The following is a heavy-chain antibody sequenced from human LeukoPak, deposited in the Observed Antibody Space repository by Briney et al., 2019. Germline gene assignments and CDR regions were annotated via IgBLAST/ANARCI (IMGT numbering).Heavy chain of an antibody. Sequence: SETLSLTCTVSGGSISSYYWSWIRQPAGKGLEWIRRIYTSGSTNYNPSLKSRVTMSVDTSKNQFSLKLSSVTAADTAVYYCARDGPYCSGGSCYLTYYYYYYMDVWGKGTTVTVSS. CDR3: ARDGPYCSGGSCYLTYYYYYYMDV. CDR1: GGSISSYY. CDR2: IYTSGST. D-gene: IGHD2-15*01. V-gene: IGHV4-4*07. J-gene: IGHJ6*03.